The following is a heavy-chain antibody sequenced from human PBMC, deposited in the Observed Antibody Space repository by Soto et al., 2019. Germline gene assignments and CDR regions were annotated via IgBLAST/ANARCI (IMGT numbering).Heavy chain of an antibody. CDR1: GFTFTRYS. V-gene: IGHV3-21*06. CDR3: ARESEDLTSNFDY. Sequence: GRSLILSCAASGFTFTRYSMNWVRQAPGKGLEWVSSISSTTNYIYYGDSMKGRFTISRDNAKNSLYLEMNSLRAEDTAVYYCARESEDLTSNFDYWGQGTLVTVTS. J-gene: IGHJ4*02. CDR2: ISSTTNYI.